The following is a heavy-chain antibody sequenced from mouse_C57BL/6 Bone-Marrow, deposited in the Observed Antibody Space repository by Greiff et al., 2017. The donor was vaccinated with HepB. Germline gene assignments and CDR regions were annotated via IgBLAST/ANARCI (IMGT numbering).Heavy chain of an antibody. V-gene: IGHV1-69*01. Sequence: QVQLQQPGAELVMPGASVKLSCKASGYTFTSYWMHWVKQRPGQGLEWIGEIDPSDSYTNYNQKFTGKSTLTVDKSSSTAYMQLSSLTSEDSAVYYCARRGIRNYAMDYWGQGTSVTVSS. CDR3: ARRGIRNYAMDY. CDR2: IDPSDSYT. J-gene: IGHJ4*01. CDR1: GYTFTSYW. D-gene: IGHD2-4*01.